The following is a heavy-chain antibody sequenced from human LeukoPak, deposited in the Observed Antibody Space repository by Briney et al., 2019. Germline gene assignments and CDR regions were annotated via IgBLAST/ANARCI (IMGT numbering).Heavy chain of an antibody. J-gene: IGHJ4*01. CDR1: GYTFINYG. D-gene: IGHD2-15*01. CDR3: AREYSGGNFDY. Sequence: GASVKVSCKTSGYTFINYGLSWLRQAPGQGLEWMGIIIPSAGRTNYAQKFRGRVSMTTDMSTSTVYMELSSLRSEDTAVYYCAREYSGGNFDYWGQGTLVTVSS. CDR2: IIPSAGRT. V-gene: IGHV1-46*01.